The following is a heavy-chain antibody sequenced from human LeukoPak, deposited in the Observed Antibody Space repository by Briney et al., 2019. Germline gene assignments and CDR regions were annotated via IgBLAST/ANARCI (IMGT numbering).Heavy chain of an antibody. CDR2: IYPGDSDT. D-gene: IGHD3-22*01. CDR3: ARQGSHSSGYINWFDP. CDR1: GYSFTNYW. J-gene: IGHJ5*02. V-gene: IGHV5-51*01. Sequence: GESLKISCKGFGYSFTNYWIAWVRQMPGKGLEWMGIIYPGDSDTRYSPSFQGQVTISADKSTSTAYLQWGSLKASDTAMYYCARQGSHSSGYINWFDPWGQGTLVTVSS.